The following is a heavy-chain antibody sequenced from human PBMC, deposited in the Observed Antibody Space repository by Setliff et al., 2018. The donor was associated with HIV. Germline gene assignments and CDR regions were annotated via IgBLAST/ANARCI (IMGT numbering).Heavy chain of an antibody. D-gene: IGHD2-2*01. CDR2: IYNSAST. J-gene: IGHJ4*02. V-gene: IGHV4-38-2*01. CDR3: ARGFDYAQRPPLYYFDY. CDR1: GYSISSDYY. Sequence: SETLSLTCAVSGYSISSDYYWGWIRQPPGKGLEWIGYIYNSASTSYNPSLKSRVTISVDTSKNQFSLKLSSVTAADTAVYYCARGFDYAQRPPLYYFDYWGQGTLVTVSS.